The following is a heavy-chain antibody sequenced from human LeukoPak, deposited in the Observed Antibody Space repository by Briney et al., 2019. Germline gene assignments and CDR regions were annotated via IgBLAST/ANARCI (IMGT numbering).Heavy chain of an antibody. CDR2: INPNNGGT. D-gene: IGHD3-22*01. CDR3: ARDKFDYDSSGYYYVISAFDI. Sequence: ASVKVSCKASGYTFTGYYMHWVRQAPGQGLEWMGWINPNNGGTNYAQKFQGRVTMTRDTSISTAYMELSRLRSDDTAVYYCARDKFDYDSSGYYYVISAFDIWGQGTMVTVSS. J-gene: IGHJ3*02. V-gene: IGHV1-2*02. CDR1: GYTFTGYY.